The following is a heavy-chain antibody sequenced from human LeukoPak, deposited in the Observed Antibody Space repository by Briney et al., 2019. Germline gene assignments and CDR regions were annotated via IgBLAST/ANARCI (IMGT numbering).Heavy chain of an antibody. D-gene: IGHD3-10*01. J-gene: IGHJ5*02. Sequence: ASVKVSCKASGYTFTGYYMHWVRQAPGQGLEWVGWINTNTGNPTYAQGFTGRFVFSLDTSVSTAYLQISSLKAEDTAVYYCARDYELLWFGELLVGWFDPWGQGTLVTVSS. CDR1: GYTFTGYY. CDR3: ARDYELLWFGELLVGWFDP. V-gene: IGHV7-4-1*02. CDR2: INTNTGNP.